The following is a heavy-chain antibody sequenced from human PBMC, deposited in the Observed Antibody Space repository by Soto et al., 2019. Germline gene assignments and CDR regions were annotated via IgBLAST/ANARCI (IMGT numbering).Heavy chain of an antibody. CDR2: INWNTGSI. V-gene: IGHV3-9*01. CDR3: AKGLSGYSYGPFDY. CDR1: GFTFDDYA. D-gene: IGHD5-18*01. Sequence: GGSLRLSCAASGFTFDDYAMHWVRQAPGKGLEWVSGINWNTGSIGYADSVKGRFTISKDTAKNSLYLQMNSLRAEDTALYYCAKGLSGYSYGPFDYWGQGTLVTVSS. J-gene: IGHJ4*02.